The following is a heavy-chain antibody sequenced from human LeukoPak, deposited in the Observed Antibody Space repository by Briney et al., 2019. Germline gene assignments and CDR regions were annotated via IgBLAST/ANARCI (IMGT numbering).Heavy chain of an antibody. J-gene: IGHJ4*02. CDR3: AREERTGFDY. D-gene: IGHD1-1*01. Sequence: SETLSLTCTVSGGSISNYYWSWIRQPPGKGLEWIGYIYYSGSTNYNPSLKSRVTISVDTSKNQFSLKLSSVTAADTAVYYCAREERTGFDYWGQGTLVTVSS. CDR2: IYYSGST. CDR1: GGSISNYY. V-gene: IGHV4-59*01.